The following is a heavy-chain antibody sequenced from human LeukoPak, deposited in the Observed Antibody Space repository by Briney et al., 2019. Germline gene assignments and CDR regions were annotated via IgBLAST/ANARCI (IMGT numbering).Heavy chain of an antibody. Sequence: ASVKVSCKASGYTFTGYYMHWVRQAPGQVLEWMGWINPNSGGTNYAQKFQGRVTMTRDTSISTAYMELSRLRSDDTAVYYCAARKTLYYDSSGYDGEHWGQGTLVTVSS. D-gene: IGHD3-22*01. V-gene: IGHV1-2*02. CDR1: GYTFTGYY. CDR3: AARKTLYYDSSGYDGEH. J-gene: IGHJ1*01. CDR2: INPNSGGT.